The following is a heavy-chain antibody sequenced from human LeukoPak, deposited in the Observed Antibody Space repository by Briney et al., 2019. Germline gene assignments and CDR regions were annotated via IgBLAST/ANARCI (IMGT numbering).Heavy chain of an antibody. J-gene: IGHJ4*02. CDR2: ISGSGGST. V-gene: IGHV3-23*01. CDR3: AKGITMIVVVIDLDY. Sequence: GGSLRLSCAASGFTFSSYAMSWVRQAPGKGLEWVSAISGSGGSTYYADSVKGRFTISRDNSKNTLYLQMNSLRAEDTAVYYCAKGITMIVVVIDLDYWGQGTLVTVPS. D-gene: IGHD3-22*01. CDR1: GFTFSSYA.